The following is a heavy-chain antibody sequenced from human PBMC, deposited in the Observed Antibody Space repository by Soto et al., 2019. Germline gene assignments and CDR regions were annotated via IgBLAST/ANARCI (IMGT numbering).Heavy chain of an antibody. J-gene: IGHJ3*02. D-gene: IGHD3-22*01. Sequence: ASVKVSCKASGYTFTSYYVHWVRQAPGQGLEWMAIINPSGGSTSYAQKFQDRVTTTRDTSTSTVYMELSSLRSEDTAVYYCARGRLTMTAVVTEAFDIRGQGTMVTVSS. CDR2: INPSGGST. CDR1: GYTFTSYY. V-gene: IGHV1-46*01. CDR3: ARGRLTMTAVVTEAFDI.